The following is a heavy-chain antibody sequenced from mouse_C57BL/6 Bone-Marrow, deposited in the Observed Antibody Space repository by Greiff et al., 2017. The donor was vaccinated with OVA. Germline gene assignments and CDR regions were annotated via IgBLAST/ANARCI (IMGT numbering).Heavy chain of an antibody. J-gene: IGHJ2*01. Sequence: VQLQQSGPVLVKPGASVKMSCKASGYTFTDYYMNWVKQSHGKSLEWIGVINPYNGGTSYNQKFKGKATLTVDKSSSTAYMELNSLTSEDSAVYYCARDGSSLFDYWGQGTTLTVSS. CDR3: ARDGSSLFDY. V-gene: IGHV1-19*01. CDR1: GYTFTDYY. CDR2: INPYNGGT. D-gene: IGHD1-1*01.